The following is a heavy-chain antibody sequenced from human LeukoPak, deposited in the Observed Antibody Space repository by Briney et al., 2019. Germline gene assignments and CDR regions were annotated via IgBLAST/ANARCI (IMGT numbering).Heavy chain of an antibody. Sequence: PGASLRLSCAASGFTFSSYAMSWVRQAPGKGLEWVSDISGSGGSTYYADSVKGRFTISRDNSKNTLYLQMNSLRAEDTAVYYCAKDCSGGSCYFDYWGRGTLVTVSS. J-gene: IGHJ4*02. CDR1: GFTFSSYA. V-gene: IGHV3-23*01. CDR3: AKDCSGGSCYFDY. CDR2: ISGSGGST. D-gene: IGHD2-15*01.